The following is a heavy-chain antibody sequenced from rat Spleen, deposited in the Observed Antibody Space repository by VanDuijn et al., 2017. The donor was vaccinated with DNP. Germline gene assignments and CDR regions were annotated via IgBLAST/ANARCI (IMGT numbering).Heavy chain of an antibody. D-gene: IGHD5-1*01. CDR1: GFTFNNYW. CDR2: ITNSDDRT. J-gene: IGHJ2*01. CDR3: ANNWELYR. V-gene: IGHV5-31*01. Sequence: EVQLVESGGDLVQPGRSLKLSCVASGFTFNNYWMTWIRQVPGKGLEWVASITNSDDRTFYPDSVKGRFTISRDDAKNTLYLQMDRLRSEDTATYYCANNWELYRWGQGVTVTVSS.